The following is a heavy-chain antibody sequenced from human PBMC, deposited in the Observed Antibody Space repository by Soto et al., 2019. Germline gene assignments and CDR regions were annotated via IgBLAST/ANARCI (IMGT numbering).Heavy chain of an antibody. CDR1: GGSISSGDYY. CDR2: IYYSGST. CDR3: ARSLVAIAAAGTFDY. Sequence: PSETLSLTCTVSGGSISSGDYYWSWIRQPPGKGLEWIGYIYYSGSTYYNPSLKSRVTISVDTSKNQFSLKLSSVTAADTAVYYCARSLVAIAAAGTFDYWGQGTLVTVSS. V-gene: IGHV4-30-4*01. J-gene: IGHJ4*02. D-gene: IGHD6-13*01.